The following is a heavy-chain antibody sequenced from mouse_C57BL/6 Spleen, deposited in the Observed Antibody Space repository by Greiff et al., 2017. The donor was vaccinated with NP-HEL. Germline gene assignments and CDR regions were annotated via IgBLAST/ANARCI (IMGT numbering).Heavy chain of an antibody. D-gene: IGHD2-4*01. CDR3: ARRAYYDYHFDY. CDR2: IDPSDSYT. V-gene: IGHV1-69*01. Sequence: VQLQQSGAELVMPGASVKLSCKASGYTFTSYWMHWVKQRPGQGLEWIGEIDPSDSYTNYNQKFKGKSTLTVDKSSSTAYMQLSSLTSEDSAVYYCARRAYYDYHFDYWGQGTTLTVSS. CDR1: GYTFTSYW. J-gene: IGHJ2*01.